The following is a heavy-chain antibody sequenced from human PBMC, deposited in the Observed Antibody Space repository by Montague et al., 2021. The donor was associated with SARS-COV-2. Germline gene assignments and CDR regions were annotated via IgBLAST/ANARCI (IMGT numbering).Heavy chain of an antibody. D-gene: IGHD6-13*01. V-gene: IGHV2-5*02. CDR3: AHRPSIAAAGTFRFDP. Sequence: PALVTPTQTLTLTCTLSGFSLSTSGVGVGWIRQPPGKALEWLALIYWDDDKRYSPSLKSRLTITKDTSKNQVVLTMTNMDPVDTATYYCAHRPSIAAAGTFRFDPWGQGTLVTVSS. CDR2: IYWDDDK. J-gene: IGHJ5*02. CDR1: GFSLSTSGVG.